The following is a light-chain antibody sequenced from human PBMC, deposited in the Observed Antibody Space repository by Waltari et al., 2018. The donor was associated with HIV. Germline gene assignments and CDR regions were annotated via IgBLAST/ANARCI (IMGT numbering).Light chain of an antibody. Sequence: QSVLKQTHSVSGAPGQRVTISCTGSRTHIGAGYPATRYQQRPGTAPKLLIYGNSNRPSGVPDRFSGSKSGTSASLAITGLQAEDEADYHCQSHDSSLSGYVFGTGTKVTVL. J-gene: IGLJ1*01. V-gene: IGLV1-40*01. CDR1: RTHIGAGYP. CDR3: QSHDSSLSGYV. CDR2: GNS.